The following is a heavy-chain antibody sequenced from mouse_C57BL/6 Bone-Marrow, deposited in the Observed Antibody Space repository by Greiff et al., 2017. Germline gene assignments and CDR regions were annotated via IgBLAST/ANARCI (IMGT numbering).Heavy chain of an antibody. V-gene: IGHV1-54*01. Sequence: QVQLQQSGAELVRPGTSVKVSCKASGYAFTNYLIEWVKQRPGQGLEWIGVINPGSGGTNYNEKFKGKATLTADKSSSTAYMQLSSLTSEDSAVYFCARDDYPYFDYWGQGTTLTVSS. CDR2: INPGSGGT. J-gene: IGHJ2*01. CDR3: ARDDYPYFDY. CDR1: GYAFTNYL. D-gene: IGHD2-4*01.